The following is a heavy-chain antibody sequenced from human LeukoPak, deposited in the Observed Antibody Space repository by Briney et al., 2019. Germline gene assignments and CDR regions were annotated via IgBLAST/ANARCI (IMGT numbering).Heavy chain of an antibody. D-gene: IGHD3-10*01. CDR1: GFTFSSYS. J-gene: IGHJ4*02. V-gene: IGHV3-30*02. CDR3: AKVNLWFGEPFDY. Sequence: GGSLRLSCAASGFTFSSYSMNWVRQAPGKGLEWVAFIRYDGSNKYYADSVKGRFTISRDNSKNTLYLQMNSLRAEDTAVYYCAKVNLWFGEPFDYWGQGTLVTVSS. CDR2: IRYDGSNK.